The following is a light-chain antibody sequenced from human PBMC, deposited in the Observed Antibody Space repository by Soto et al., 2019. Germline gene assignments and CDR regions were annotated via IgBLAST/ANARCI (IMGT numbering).Light chain of an antibody. CDR3: QQYNNWPPS. V-gene: IGKV3-15*01. CDR2: GAS. CDR1: QSVSSD. Sequence: EKVMTQSPATLSVSPGERATLSCRASQSVSSDLAWYQQKPGQAPRLLIYGASTRATGIPARFSGSGSGTEFTLTISSLQSEDFVVYYCQQYNNWPPSFGGGTKVEIK. J-gene: IGKJ4*01.